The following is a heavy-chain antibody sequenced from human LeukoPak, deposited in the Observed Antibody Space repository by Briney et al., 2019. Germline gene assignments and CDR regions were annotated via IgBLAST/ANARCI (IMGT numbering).Heavy chain of an antibody. V-gene: IGHV3-21*01. CDR2: ISSSSSYI. CDR3: AELGITMIGGV. D-gene: IGHD3-10*02. Sequence: GGSLRLSCAASGFTFSSYSMNWVRQAPGKGLEWVSSISSSSSYIYYADSVKGRSTISRDNAKNSLYLQMNSMRAEDTAVYYCAELGITMIGGVWGKGTTVTISS. CDR1: GFTFSSYS. J-gene: IGHJ6*04.